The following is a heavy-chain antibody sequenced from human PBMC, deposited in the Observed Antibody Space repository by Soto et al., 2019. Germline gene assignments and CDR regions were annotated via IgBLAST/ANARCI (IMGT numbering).Heavy chain of an antibody. Sequence: ASVKVSCKASGYTFTGYYMHWVRQAPGQGLEWMGWINPNSGGTNYAQKFQGWVTMTRDTSISTAYMELNRLRSDDMAVYFWPRDRGSSWYYYFDYWGQETLVTVSS. D-gene: IGHD6-13*01. J-gene: IGHJ4*02. V-gene: IGHV1-2*04. CDR1: GYTFTGYY. CDR3: PRDRGSSWYYYFDY. CDR2: INPNSGGT.